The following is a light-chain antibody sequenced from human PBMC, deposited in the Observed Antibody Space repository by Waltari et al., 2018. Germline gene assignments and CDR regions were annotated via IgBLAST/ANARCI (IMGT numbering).Light chain of an antibody. Sequence: QSALTQPVSVSGSPGQSITISCTGTSSDVGSYNLVSWYQQHPGKAPKLMIYEVSKRPSGVSNRFSGSKSGNTASLTISGLQAEDEADYYCCSYAGSSLPFGGGTKLTVL. CDR2: EVS. V-gene: IGLV2-23*02. J-gene: IGLJ2*01. CDR1: SSDVGSYNL. CDR3: CSYAGSSLP.